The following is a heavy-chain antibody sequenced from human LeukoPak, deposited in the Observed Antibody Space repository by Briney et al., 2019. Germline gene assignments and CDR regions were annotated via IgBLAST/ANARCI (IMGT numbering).Heavy chain of an antibody. CDR2: INYSGST. CDR3: ARATGTTNSYYYYYMDV. D-gene: IGHD1-7*01. CDR1: GGSISSHY. Sequence: SETLSLTCTVSGGSISSHYWSWIRQPPGKGLEWIGYINYSGSTNYNPSLKSRVTISVDTSKNQFSLKLSSVTAADTAVYYCARATGTTNSYYYYYMDVWGKGTTVTVSS. V-gene: IGHV4-59*11. J-gene: IGHJ6*03.